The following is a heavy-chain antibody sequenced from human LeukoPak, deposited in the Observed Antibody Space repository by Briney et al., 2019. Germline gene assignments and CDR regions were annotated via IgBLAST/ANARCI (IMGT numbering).Heavy chain of an antibody. D-gene: IGHD2-2*01. J-gene: IGHJ5*02. Sequence: ASVKVSCKASGYTFTGYYMHRVRQAPGQGLEWMGRINPNSGGTNYAQKFQGRVTMTRDTSISTAYMELSRLRSDDTAVYYCARVRHCSSTSCYPFDPWGQGTLVTVSS. CDR2: INPNSGGT. V-gene: IGHV1-2*06. CDR3: ARVRHCSSTSCYPFDP. CDR1: GYTFTGYY.